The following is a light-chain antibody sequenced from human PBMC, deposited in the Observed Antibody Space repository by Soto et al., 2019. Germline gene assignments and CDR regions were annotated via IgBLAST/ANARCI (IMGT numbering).Light chain of an antibody. V-gene: IGKV3-20*01. CDR3: QQYGSSGT. J-gene: IGKJ1*01. Sequence: EIVLTQSPGTLSLSPGERATLSCRASQSVSSSHLAWYQQIPGQAPRLLIYGASTRATGIPSRFSGSGSGTEFTLTISSLQSEDFAAYYCQQYGSSGTFGQGT. CDR1: QSVSSSH. CDR2: GAS.